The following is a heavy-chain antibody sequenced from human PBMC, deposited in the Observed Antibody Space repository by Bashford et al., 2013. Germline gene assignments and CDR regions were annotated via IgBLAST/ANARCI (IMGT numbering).Heavy chain of an antibody. D-gene: IGHD3-3*01. CDR1: GYPFNKYG. CDR2: FSSYSGNA. CDR3: ARAMDYDFWSGPSDYYYVMDV. V-gene: IGHV1-18*01. Sequence: VASVKVSCKASGYPFNKYGMSWVRQAPGQGLEWMGWFSSYSGNANYTEKFQGRATMTRDTSTGTAYMELRNLRPDDTAVYFCARAMDYDFWSGPSDYYYVMDVWGQGTTVTVSS. J-gene: IGHJ6*02.